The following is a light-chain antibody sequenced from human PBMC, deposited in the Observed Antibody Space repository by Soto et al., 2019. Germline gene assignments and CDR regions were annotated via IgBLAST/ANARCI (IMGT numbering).Light chain of an antibody. J-gene: IGKJ1*01. CDR3: QQYHDWPRT. CDR2: GAS. CDR1: QSVSTN. Sequence: EIVMTQSPATLSASPGERATLSCRASQSVSTNLVWYQQKPGQPPRLLIYGASTRATGIPARFSGSGSGTEFTLTISSLQSEDFAVYYCQQYHDWPRTFGQGTKVEIK. V-gene: IGKV3-15*01.